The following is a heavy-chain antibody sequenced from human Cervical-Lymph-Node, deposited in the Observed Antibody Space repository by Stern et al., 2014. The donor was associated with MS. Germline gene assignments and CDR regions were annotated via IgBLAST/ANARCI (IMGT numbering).Heavy chain of an antibody. V-gene: IGHV1-18*01. Sequence: QLVQSGAEVKKPGASVKVSCKASGYTFTSYGISWVRQAPGQGLEWRGWISAYNGNTNYAQKLQGRVTMTTDTSTSTAYMELRSLRSDDTAVYYCATGYSSSWHGYYYGMDVWGQGTTVPVSS. D-gene: IGHD6-13*01. CDR2: ISAYNGNT. J-gene: IGHJ6*02. CDR3: ATGYSSSWHGYYYGMDV. CDR1: GYTFTSYG.